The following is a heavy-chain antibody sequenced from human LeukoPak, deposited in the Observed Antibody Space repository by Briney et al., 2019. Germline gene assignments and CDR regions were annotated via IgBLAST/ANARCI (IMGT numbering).Heavy chain of an antibody. V-gene: IGHV1-46*01. CDR3: ARDGGYDYVWGSYRYEDY. CDR1: GYTFTSYY. D-gene: IGHD3-16*02. CDR2: INPSGGST. J-gene: IGHJ4*01. Sequence: GASVKVSCKASGYTFTSYYMHWVRQAPGQGLEWMGIINPSGGSTGYAQKFQGRVTMTRDTSTSTVYMELSSLRSEDTAVYYCARDGGYDYVWGSYRYEDYWGQGTLVTVSS.